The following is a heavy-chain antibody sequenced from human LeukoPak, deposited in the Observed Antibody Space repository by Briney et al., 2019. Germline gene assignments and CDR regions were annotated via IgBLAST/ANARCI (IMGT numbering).Heavy chain of an antibody. CDR1: GGSLNDYY. J-gene: IGHJ6*03. CDR2: IYYTGST. CDR3: ARDLYLGYNYGSYYYYYMDV. D-gene: IGHD5-18*01. Sequence: SETLSLTCTVSGGSLNDYYWTWIRQPPGKGLEWVRYIYYTGSTNYNPSLKSRVTISLDTSKNQFSLKLNSVTAADTAVYFCARDLYLGYNYGSYYYYYMDVWGKGTTVSVSS. V-gene: IGHV4-59*01.